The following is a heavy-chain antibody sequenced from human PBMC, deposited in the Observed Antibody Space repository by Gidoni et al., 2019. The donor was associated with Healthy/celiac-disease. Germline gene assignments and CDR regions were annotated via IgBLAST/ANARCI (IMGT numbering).Heavy chain of an antibody. Sequence: EVQLLESGGGLVQPGGSLSLSCAASGFPFSNYSMSWVRQAPGEGLEWVSAISGGGGSTYYLDSVRGRFALSRDNSKNMLYLQMNSLRAEDTAVYYCAKDPYGSGGYYYYHGMDVWGQGTTVTVSS. CDR1: GFPFSNYS. D-gene: IGHD3-10*01. V-gene: IGHV3-23*01. CDR3: AKDPYGSGGYYYYHGMDV. CDR2: ISGGGGST. J-gene: IGHJ6*02.